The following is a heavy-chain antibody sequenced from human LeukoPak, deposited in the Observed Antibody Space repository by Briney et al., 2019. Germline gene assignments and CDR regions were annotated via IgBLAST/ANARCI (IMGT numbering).Heavy chain of an antibody. CDR3: ARDFSDGVGSAFDI. Sequence: GASVKVSCKASGGTFSSYAISWVRQAPGQGLEWMGGIIPIFGTANYAQKFQGRVTITADESTSTAYMELSSLRSEDTAVYYCARDFSDGVGSAFDIWGQGTMVTVSS. D-gene: IGHD1-26*01. CDR1: GGTFSSYA. V-gene: IGHV1-69*13. CDR2: IIPIFGTA. J-gene: IGHJ3*02.